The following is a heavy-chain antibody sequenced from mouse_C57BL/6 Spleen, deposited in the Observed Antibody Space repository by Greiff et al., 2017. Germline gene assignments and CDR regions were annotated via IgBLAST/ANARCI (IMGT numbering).Heavy chain of an antibody. J-gene: IGHJ4*01. CDR1: GFNIKDDY. V-gene: IGHV14-4*01. CDR2: IDPENGDT. CDR3: THRLYYAMDY. Sequence: EVQLQQSGAELVRPGASVKLSCTASGFNIKDDYMHWVKQRPEQGLEWIGRIDPENGDTEYASKFQGKATITADTSSNTAYLQRSSLTSEDTAVYYCTHRLYYAMDYWGQGTSVTVSS.